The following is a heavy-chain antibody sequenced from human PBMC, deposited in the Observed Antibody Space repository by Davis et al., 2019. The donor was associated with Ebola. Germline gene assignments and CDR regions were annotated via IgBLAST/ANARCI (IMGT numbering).Heavy chain of an antibody. CDR1: GFTFSSYS. V-gene: IGHV3-21*01. Sequence: GESLNISCAASGFTFSSYSMNWVRQAPGKGLEWVSSISSSSSYIYYADSVKGRFTISRDNAKNSLYLQMNSLRAEDTAVYYCARDGGGNWFDPWGQGTLVTVSS. J-gene: IGHJ5*02. CDR2: ISSSSSYI. CDR3: ARDGGGNWFDP. D-gene: IGHD3-10*01.